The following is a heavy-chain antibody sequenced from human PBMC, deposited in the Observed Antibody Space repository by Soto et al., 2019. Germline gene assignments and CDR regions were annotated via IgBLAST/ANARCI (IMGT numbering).Heavy chain of an antibody. Sequence: QVQLVQSGAEVKKPGASVKVSCKASGYTFTSYYMHWVRQAPGQGLEWMGIINPSGGSTSYAKKLRGDVTMTRERSTGTVYTELSSLRSEDAAVYYCARAGYCSGGSCSPLRLLLPERLDYWGQGTLVTVSS. CDR2: INPSGGST. CDR1: GYTFTSYY. J-gene: IGHJ4*02. CDR3: ARAGYCSGGSCSPLRLLLPERLDY. D-gene: IGHD2-15*01. V-gene: IGHV1-46*03.